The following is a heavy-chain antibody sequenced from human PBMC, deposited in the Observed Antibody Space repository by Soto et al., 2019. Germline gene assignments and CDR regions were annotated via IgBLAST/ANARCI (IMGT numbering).Heavy chain of an antibody. CDR3: ARDSNSLDP. V-gene: IGHV4-34*01. CDR1: GGSFSGYY. D-gene: IGHD4-4*01. Sequence: PSETLSLTCAVYGGSFSGYYWSWIRQPPGKGLEWIGSIYHTGDTYYNPSLKSRVTISVDTSKNQFSLKLTSLTAEETAVYYCARDSNSLDPWGQGTLVTVSS. J-gene: IGHJ5*02. CDR2: IYHTGDT.